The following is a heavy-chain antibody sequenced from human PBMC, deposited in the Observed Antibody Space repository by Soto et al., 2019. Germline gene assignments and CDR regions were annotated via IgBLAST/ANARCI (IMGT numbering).Heavy chain of an antibody. J-gene: IGHJ4*02. D-gene: IGHD5-12*01. CDR1: GGTFSSYS. V-gene: IGHV3-21*01. Sequence: VQLVQSGAEVKKPGSSVKVSCKASGGTFSSYSMNWVRQAPGKGLEWVSSISSSSSYIYYADSVKGRFTISRDNAKNSLYLQMNSLRAEDTAVYYCARVAVGVEMATIVPYYFDYWGQGTLVTVSS. CDR2: ISSSSSYI. CDR3: ARVAVGVEMATIVPYYFDY.